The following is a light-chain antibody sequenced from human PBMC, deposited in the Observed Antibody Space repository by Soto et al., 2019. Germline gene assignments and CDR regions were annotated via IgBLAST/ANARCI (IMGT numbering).Light chain of an antibody. CDR3: SSYTSSSTRV. CDR2: EVS. V-gene: IGLV2-14*01. J-gene: IGLJ3*02. CDR1: SSDVGGYNY. Sequence: QSALTQPASVSGSPGQSITISCTGTSSDVGGYNYVSWYQQQPGKAHKLMIYEVSNRPSGVSNRFSASKAGNTASLTIAGLQAEDEADYYGSSYTSSSTRVFGGGTKLTVL.